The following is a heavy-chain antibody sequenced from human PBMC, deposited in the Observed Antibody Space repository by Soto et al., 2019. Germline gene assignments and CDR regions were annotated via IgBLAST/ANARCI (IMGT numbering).Heavy chain of an antibody. D-gene: IGHD4-17*01. Sequence: QVQLVQSGAEVKKPGASVKVSCKASGNTFTNYDINWVRQATGQGLEYLGWMNPNSGDTAYVQKFQGRVTITWATYITTAYMELRSLRSEDTAVYFCARGVKYGAYSRWFDPWGQGTLVTVSS. CDR3: ARGVKYGAYSRWFDP. J-gene: IGHJ5*02. CDR2: MNPNSGDT. CDR1: GNTFTNYD. V-gene: IGHV1-8*01.